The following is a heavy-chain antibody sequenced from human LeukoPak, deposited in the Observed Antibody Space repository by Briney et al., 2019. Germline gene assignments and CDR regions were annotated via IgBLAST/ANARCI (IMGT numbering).Heavy chain of an antibody. V-gene: IGHV1-18*01. Sequence: GASMKVSCKASGYTFTNYGISWVRQAPGQGLEWMGWISGYNGNTNYAQKLQGRVTMTTDTSTSTAYMELRNLISDDTAVYYCARDWVGDYALDYWGQGTLVTVSS. J-gene: IGHJ4*02. CDR2: ISGYNGNT. CDR3: ARDWVGDYALDY. CDR1: GYTFTNYG. D-gene: IGHD4-17*01.